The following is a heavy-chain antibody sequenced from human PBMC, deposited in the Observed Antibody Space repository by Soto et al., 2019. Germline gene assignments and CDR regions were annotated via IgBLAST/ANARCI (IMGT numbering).Heavy chain of an antibody. CDR2: IWHDGSNE. D-gene: IGHD1-26*01. CDR1: GFTFNNHG. CDR3: TRAAIKGELLDY. J-gene: IGHJ4*02. Sequence: GGSLRLSCAASGFTFNNHGMHWVRQAPGKGLEWVAFIWHDGSNEGYADSVKGRFTISRDNSKNTVNLQMNSLRVEDTAVYYCTRAAIKGELLDYWGQGAQVTVSS. V-gene: IGHV3-33*01.